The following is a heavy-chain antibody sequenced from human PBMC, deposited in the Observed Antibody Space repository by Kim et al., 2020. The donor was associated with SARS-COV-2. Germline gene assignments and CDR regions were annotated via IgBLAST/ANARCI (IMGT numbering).Heavy chain of an antibody. Sequence: SAGTNYNPSLKSRVTISLDTSKNQFSLKLNSVTAADTAVYYCARNNALDIWGQGTMVTVSS. CDR2: SAGT. CDR3: ARNNALDI. V-gene: IGHV4-59*01. J-gene: IGHJ3*02.